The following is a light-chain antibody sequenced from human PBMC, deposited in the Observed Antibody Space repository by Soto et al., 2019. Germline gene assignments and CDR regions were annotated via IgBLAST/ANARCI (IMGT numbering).Light chain of an antibody. CDR2: DVS. V-gene: IGLV2-11*01. CDR3: SCYAGSFWV. CDR1: SSDVGGYNY. Sequence: QSALTQPRSVSGSPGQSVTISCSGSSSDVGGYNYVSWYQQYPGKAPKVMIYDVSGRPSGVPDRFSGSKSGNTASLTISGLQAEDEADYYCSCYAGSFWVFGGGTKLTVL. J-gene: IGLJ3*02.